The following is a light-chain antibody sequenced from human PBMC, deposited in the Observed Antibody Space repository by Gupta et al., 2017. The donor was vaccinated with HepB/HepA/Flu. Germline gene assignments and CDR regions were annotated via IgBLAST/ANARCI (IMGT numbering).Light chain of an antibody. CDR3: SSYTSSSTWV. V-gene: IGLV2-14*03. Sequence: SALTQPAPASGSPGPSITISCTGTSSDVGGYNYVSWYQQHPGKAPKLMMYDVSNRPSGVSNRVSGSKSGNTASLTISGLQAEDEADYYCSSYTSSSTWVFGGGTKLTGL. J-gene: IGLJ3*02. CDR1: SSDVGGYNY. CDR2: DVS.